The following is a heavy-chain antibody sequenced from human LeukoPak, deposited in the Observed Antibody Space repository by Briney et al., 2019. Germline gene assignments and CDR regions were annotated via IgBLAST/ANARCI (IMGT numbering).Heavy chain of an antibody. CDR2: INDDGSSR. J-gene: IGHJ6*02. D-gene: IGHD1-26*01. Sequence: SQTRSYAASGFTVTNTWMSWARQAPRKGLEWVSRINDDGSSRIYADSVRGRFTISRDNAKNTLYLQMNSLRAEDAAVYYGARQLLYGLDVWGQGTTVTVSS. CDR3: ARQLLYGLDV. V-gene: IGHV3-74*01. CDR1: GFTVTNTW.